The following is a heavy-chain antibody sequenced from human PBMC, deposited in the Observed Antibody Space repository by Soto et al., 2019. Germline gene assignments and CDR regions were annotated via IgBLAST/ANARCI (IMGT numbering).Heavy chain of an antibody. V-gene: IGHV4-59*01. CDR3: ARVGAAAGTAGYYYYYGMDV. CDR1: GGSISSYY. CDR2: IYYSGST. Sequence: SETLSLTCTVSGGSISSYYWSWIRQPPGKGLEWIGYIYYSGSTNYNPSLKSRVTISVDTSKNQFSLKLSSVTAADTAVYYCARVGAAAGTAGYYYYYGMDVWGQGTTVTVSS. D-gene: IGHD6-13*01. J-gene: IGHJ6*02.